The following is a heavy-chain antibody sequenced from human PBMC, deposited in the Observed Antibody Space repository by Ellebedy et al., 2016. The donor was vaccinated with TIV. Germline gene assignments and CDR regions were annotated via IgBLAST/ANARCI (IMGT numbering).Heavy chain of an antibody. J-gene: IGHJ4*02. CDR2: IWYDGSDQ. V-gene: IGHV3-33*01. Sequence: PGGSLRLSCAASGFTFRRHGMHWVRQAPGKGLEWVAVIWYDGSDQYYADSVKGRFTVSRDNSKNTLYLQMNSLRAEETAVYYCARDIGYPSGDFDYWGQGTLVTVSS. CDR3: ARDIGYPSGDFDY. D-gene: IGHD1-26*01. CDR1: GFTFRRHG.